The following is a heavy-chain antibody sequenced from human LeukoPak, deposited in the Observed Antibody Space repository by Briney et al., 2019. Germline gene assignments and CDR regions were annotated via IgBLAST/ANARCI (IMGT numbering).Heavy chain of an antibody. J-gene: IGHJ4*02. V-gene: IGHV4-4*07. CDR3: ARGGRNSRVQFDY. D-gene: IGHD4-23*01. CDR1: GGSMSSYY. CDR2: VYTSGST. Sequence: SETLSLTCTVSGGSMSSYYWSWIRQPAGKGLEWIGRVYTSGSTDCNPSLKGRVTISTDQSKNQFSLNLRSVTAADTAVYFCARGGRNSRVQFDYWGQGTLVTVSS.